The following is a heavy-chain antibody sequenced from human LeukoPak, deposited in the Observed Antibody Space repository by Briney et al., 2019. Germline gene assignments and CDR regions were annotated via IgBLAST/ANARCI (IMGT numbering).Heavy chain of an antibody. CDR2: IRYDGSNK. D-gene: IGHD1-14*01. Sequence: GGSLRLSCGASGFTFSNYGMLWVRQAPGKGLEWVAFIRYDGSNKLYADSVKGRFTISRDNSKDTLYLHINSLRAEDTAVYYCVKDNPLDYWGQGTLVIVSS. CDR3: VKDNPLDY. CDR1: GFTFSNYG. V-gene: IGHV3-30*02. J-gene: IGHJ4*02.